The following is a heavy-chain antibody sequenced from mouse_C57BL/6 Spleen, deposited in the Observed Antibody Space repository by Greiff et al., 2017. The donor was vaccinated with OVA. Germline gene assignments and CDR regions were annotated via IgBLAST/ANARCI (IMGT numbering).Heavy chain of an antibody. CDR2: INPGSGGT. CDR3: ARSGYGRPDY. V-gene: IGHV1-54*01. D-gene: IGHD1-1*01. Sequence: QVQLKESGAELVRPGTSVKVSCKASGYAFTNYLIEWVKQRPGQGLEWIGVINPGSGGTNYNEKFKGKATLTADKSSSTAYMQLSSLTSEDSAVYFCARSGYGRPDYWGQGTTLTVSS. CDR1: GYAFTNYL. J-gene: IGHJ2*01.